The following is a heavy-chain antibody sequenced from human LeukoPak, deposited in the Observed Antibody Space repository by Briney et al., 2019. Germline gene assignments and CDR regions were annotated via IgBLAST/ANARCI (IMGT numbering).Heavy chain of an antibody. V-gene: IGHV1-8*02. CDR2: MNPNSGNT. CDR1: GGTFSSYA. Sequence: ASVKVSCKASGGTFSSYAISWVRQATGQGLEWMGWMNPNSGNTGYAQKFQGRVTMTRNTSISTAYMELSSLRSEDTAVYYCARVGYSSSWTTPFDYWGQGTLVTVSS. CDR3: ARVGYSSSWTTPFDY. D-gene: IGHD6-13*01. J-gene: IGHJ4*02.